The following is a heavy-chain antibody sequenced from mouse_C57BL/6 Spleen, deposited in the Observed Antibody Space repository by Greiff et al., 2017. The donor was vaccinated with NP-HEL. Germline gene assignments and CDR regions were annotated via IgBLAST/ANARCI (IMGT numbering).Heavy chain of an antibody. J-gene: IGHJ1*03. CDR1: GYTFTSYW. CDR3: ARRRYDYGGYWYFDV. D-gene: IGHD2-4*01. Sequence: QVQLQQPGAELVRPGSSVKLSCKASGYTFTSYWMHWVKQRPIQGLEWIGNIDPSDSETHYNQKFKDKATLTVDKSSSTAYMQLSSLTSEDSAVYYCARRRYDYGGYWYFDVWGTGTTVTVSS. V-gene: IGHV1-52*01. CDR2: IDPSDSET.